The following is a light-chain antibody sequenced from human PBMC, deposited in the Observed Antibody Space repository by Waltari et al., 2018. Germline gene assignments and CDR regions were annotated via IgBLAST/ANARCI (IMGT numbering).Light chain of an antibody. Sequence: QSALTQPASVSGSPGQSITISCTGSNSDLGGYNFVSWYQQHPGKAPKLMIYDLNKRPSGVSNRFSASKSGKTASLTISGLQAEDEANYYCSSYTTSSTLVFGGGTKVTVL. V-gene: IGLV2-14*03. CDR3: SSYTTSSTLV. CDR2: DLN. CDR1: NSDLGGYNF. J-gene: IGLJ2*01.